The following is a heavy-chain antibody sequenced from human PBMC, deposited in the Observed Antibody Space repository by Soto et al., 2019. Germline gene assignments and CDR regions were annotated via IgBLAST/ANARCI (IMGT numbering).Heavy chain of an antibody. CDR2: INHSGST. J-gene: IGHJ6*02. V-gene: IGHV4-34*01. D-gene: IGHD1-1*01. CDR1: GGSFSGYY. Sequence: SETLSLTCAVYGGSFSGYYWRWIRQTPGKGLEWIGEINHSGSTNYNPSLKSRVTISVDTSKNQFSLKLSSMTAAGTAVYFCARGRKKRQFYNSGLDVRSQGTTVTVSS. CDR3: ARGRKKRQFYNSGLDV.